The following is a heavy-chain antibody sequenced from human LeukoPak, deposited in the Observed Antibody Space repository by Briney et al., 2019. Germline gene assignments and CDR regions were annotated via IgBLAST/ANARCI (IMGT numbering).Heavy chain of an antibody. Sequence: ASVKVSCKASGYTFTSHFMHWVRQAPGQGLEWMGTISPSGGRTSYAQKFQGRVTMTRDTSTNTVYMELSSLRSEDAAVYYCARDVSYTYYFDYWGQGTLVTVSS. CDR2: ISPSGGRT. D-gene: IGHD2-2*02. CDR3: ARDVSYTYYFDY. CDR1: GYTFTSHF. J-gene: IGHJ4*02. V-gene: IGHV1-46*01.